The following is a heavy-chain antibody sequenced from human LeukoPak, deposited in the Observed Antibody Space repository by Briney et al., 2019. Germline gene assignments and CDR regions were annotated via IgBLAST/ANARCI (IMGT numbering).Heavy chain of an antibody. CDR3: AKARWDSSSCLTG. J-gene: IGHJ4*02. CDR2: ISGDGGST. D-gene: IGHD6-13*01. Sequence: GGSLRLSCAVSGFTFSSYAMSWVRQAPGKGLEWVSAISGDGGSTNYADSVKGRFTSSRDNSKNTLFLQMDSLRVEDTAVYYCAKARWDSSSCLTGWGQGTLVTVSS. CDR1: GFTFSSYA. V-gene: IGHV3-23*01.